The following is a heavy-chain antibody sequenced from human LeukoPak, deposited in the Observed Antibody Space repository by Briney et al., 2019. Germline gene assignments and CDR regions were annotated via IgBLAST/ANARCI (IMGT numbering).Heavy chain of an antibody. CDR2: IYYSGST. Sequence: SETLSLTCTVSGGSISSYYWSWIRQPPGKGLEWIGYIYYSGSTNYNPSLKSRVTISVDTSKNQFSLKLSSVTAADTAVYYCVRSALISPQQTNGMDVWGQGTTVTVSS. CDR3: VRSALISPQQTNGMDV. CDR1: GGSISSYY. D-gene: IGHD3-16*01. V-gene: IGHV4-59*01. J-gene: IGHJ6*02.